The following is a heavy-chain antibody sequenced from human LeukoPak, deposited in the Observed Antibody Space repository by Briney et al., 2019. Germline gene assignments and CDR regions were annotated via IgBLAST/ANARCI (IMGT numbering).Heavy chain of an antibody. Sequence: PGGSLRLSCVASGFTFSNYAMGWVRQAPGKGLEWVSAISGSGGSTYYADSVKGRFTISRDNSKNTLYLQMNSLRAEDTAVYYCAKVSIFGVVTYYFDYWGQGTLVTVSS. D-gene: IGHD3-3*01. CDR1: GFTFSNYA. J-gene: IGHJ4*02. V-gene: IGHV3-23*01. CDR2: ISGSGGST. CDR3: AKVSIFGVVTYYFDY.